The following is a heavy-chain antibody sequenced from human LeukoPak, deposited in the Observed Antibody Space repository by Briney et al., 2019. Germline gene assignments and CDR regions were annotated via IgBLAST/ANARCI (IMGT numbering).Heavy chain of an antibody. D-gene: IGHD6-19*01. CDR1: GFTFSSYG. CDR2: ISYDGSNK. CDR3: AKDDGWLVREDGFDM. V-gene: IGHV3-30*18. Sequence: GRSLRLSCAASGFTFSSYGMHWVRQAPGKGLEWVAVISYDGSNKYYADSVKGRFTISRDNSKNTLYLQMNSLRAEDTAVYYCAKDDGWLVREDGFDMWGQGTMVTVSS. J-gene: IGHJ3*02.